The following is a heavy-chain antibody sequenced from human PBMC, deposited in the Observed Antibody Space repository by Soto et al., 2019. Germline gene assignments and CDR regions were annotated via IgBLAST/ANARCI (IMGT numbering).Heavy chain of an antibody. CDR1: GFTFSSYT. D-gene: IGHD5-12*01. Sequence: EVQVVQSGGGLVKPGGSLRLSCAASGFTFSSYTLAWVRQAPGKGLEWVSSISGGGEYIYYAESLKGRIAISRDNARNSLSLQMNSLRAEDTAVYFCATDPNSSGFGGFLDYWGQGTLVTVSS. CDR3: ATDPNSSGFGGFLDY. CDR2: ISGGGEYI. J-gene: IGHJ4*02. V-gene: IGHV3-21*02.